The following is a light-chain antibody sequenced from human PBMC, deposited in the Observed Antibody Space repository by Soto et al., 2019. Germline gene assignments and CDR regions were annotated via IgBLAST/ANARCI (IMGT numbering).Light chain of an antibody. CDR3: QQYGDSLLT. J-gene: IGKJ4*01. CDR2: HAS. Sequence: DNVLTQSPGTLSLSPGERATLSCRASQSISSNYLAWYQQKPGQTPRLLIYHASNRSTGIPDRFSGSGSGTDFTLTISRLEPEDFAVYYCQQYGDSLLTFGGGTKVEIK. V-gene: IGKV3-20*01. CDR1: QSISSNY.